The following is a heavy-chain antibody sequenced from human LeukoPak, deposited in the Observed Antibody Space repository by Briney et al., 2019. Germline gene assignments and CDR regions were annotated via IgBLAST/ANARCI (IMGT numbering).Heavy chain of an antibody. Sequence: GGSLRLSCAASGFTFDDYTMHWVRQVPGKGLEWVSLISWDGDSTYYADSVKGRFTISRDNSKNSLYLQMNSLRTEDTAFYYCAKSTVLDFYYYYMDVWGKGTTVTISS. J-gene: IGHJ6*03. CDR2: ISWDGDST. D-gene: IGHD4-11*01. CDR3: AKSTVLDFYYYYMDV. CDR1: GFTFDDYT. V-gene: IGHV3-43*01.